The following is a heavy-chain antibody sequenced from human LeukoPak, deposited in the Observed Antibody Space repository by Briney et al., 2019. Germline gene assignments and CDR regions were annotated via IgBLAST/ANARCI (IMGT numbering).Heavy chain of an antibody. Sequence: PGGSLRLSCAASGFTFNNYAMSWVRQAPGKGLEWVSFISATGGSAYYADSVKGRFTISRDNSKNTLYLQMNSLRAEDTAVYYCAKCHYYDSSGYVDYWGQGTLVTVSS. CDR2: ISATGGSA. CDR3: AKCHYYDSSGYVDY. CDR1: GFTFNNYA. D-gene: IGHD3-22*01. V-gene: IGHV3-23*01. J-gene: IGHJ4*02.